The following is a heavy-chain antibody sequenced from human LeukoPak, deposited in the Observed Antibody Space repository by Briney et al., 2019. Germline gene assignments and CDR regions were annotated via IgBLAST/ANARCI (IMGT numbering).Heavy chain of an antibody. CDR3: ARAPGDTVD. Sequence: KSGGSLRLSCAASGFTFSSYSMNWVRQAPGKGLEWVSSISSSTNYIYYADSVKGRFTISRDNAKNSMYLQMNSLRAEDTAVYYCARAPGDTVDWGQGTLFTVTS. D-gene: IGHD7-27*01. J-gene: IGHJ4*02. V-gene: IGHV3-21*01. CDR1: GFTFSSYS. CDR2: ISSSTNYI.